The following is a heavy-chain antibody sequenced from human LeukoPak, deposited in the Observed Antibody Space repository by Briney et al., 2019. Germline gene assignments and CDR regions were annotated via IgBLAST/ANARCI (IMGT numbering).Heavy chain of an antibody. CDR1: GGSISSYY. J-gene: IGHJ3*02. D-gene: IGHD3-10*01. Sequence: SETLSHTCTVSGGSISSYYWSWIRQPPGKGLERIGYIYYSGSTNYNPSLKSRVTISVDTSKNQFSLKLSSVTAADTAVYYCARGSRGSADDAFDIWGQGTMVTVSS. V-gene: IGHV4-59*01. CDR2: IYYSGST. CDR3: ARGSRGSADDAFDI.